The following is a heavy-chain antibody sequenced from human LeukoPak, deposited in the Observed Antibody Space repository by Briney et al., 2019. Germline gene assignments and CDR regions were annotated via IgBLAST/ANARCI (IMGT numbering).Heavy chain of an antibody. CDR3: ARRFFGSGSYYKVFWFDP. CDR2: IYYSGST. J-gene: IGHJ5*02. Sequence: SETLSLTCTVSGGSISSSSYYWGWIRQPPGKGLEWIGSIYYSGSTYYNPSLKSRVTISVDTSKNQFSLKLSSVTAADTAVYYCARRFFGSGSYYKVFWFDPWGQGTLVTVSS. D-gene: IGHD3-10*01. V-gene: IGHV4-39*01. CDR1: GGSISSSSYY.